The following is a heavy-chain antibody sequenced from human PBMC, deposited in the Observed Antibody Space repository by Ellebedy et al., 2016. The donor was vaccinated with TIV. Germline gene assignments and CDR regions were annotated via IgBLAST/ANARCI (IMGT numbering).Heavy chain of an antibody. CDR3: TTDPLPSCRGMDV. Sequence: PGGSLRLSCAASGFTFNNAWMSWVRQAPGKGLEWVGRIKTTADGGTTDYAAPVKGRFTTSRDDSKNTLYLQMNSLKTEDTAVYYCTTDPLPSCRGMDVWGQGTTVTVSS. CDR2: IKTTADGGTT. CDR1: GFTFNNAW. J-gene: IGHJ6*02. V-gene: IGHV3-15*01.